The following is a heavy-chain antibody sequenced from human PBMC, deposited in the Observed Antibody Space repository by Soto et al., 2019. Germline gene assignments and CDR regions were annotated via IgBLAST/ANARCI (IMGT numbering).Heavy chain of an antibody. CDR3: TRGRIMITFGGGIIIDY. D-gene: IGHD3-16*01. V-gene: IGHV1-8*01. Sequence: QVQLVQSGAEVKKPGASVKVSCKASGYLFTSSDINWVRQATGQGLEWMGWLNPTTGNTGYAQNFQGRVTMTGNTSISTAYMELSSLKSEDTAVYYCTRGRIMITFGGGIIIDYWGQGSLVTVSS. CDR1: GYLFTSSD. J-gene: IGHJ4*02. CDR2: LNPTTGNT.